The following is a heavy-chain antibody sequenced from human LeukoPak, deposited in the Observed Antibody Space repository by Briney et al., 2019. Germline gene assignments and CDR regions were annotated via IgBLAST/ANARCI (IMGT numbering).Heavy chain of an antibody. V-gene: IGHV3-23*01. J-gene: IGHJ4*02. CDR3: AKGGGSGSSEGY. CDR1: GFTFSSYA. Sequence: GGSLRLSCAASGFTFSSYAMTWVRQAPGKGLEWVSTIKANDGTTFYADSVKGRFTISRDNSKNTLYLQMNSLRAEDTAVYYCAKGGGSGSSEGYWGQGTLVTVSS. D-gene: IGHD3-10*01. CDR2: IKANDGTT.